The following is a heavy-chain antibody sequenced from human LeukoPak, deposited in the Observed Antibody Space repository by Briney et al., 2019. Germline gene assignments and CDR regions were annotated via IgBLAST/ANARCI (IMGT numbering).Heavy chain of an antibody. V-gene: IGHV4-59*01. CDR3: ARVREGSGELIPYYYYYMDV. CDR1: GGSISSYY. J-gene: IGHJ6*03. D-gene: IGHD3-10*01. CDR2: IYYSGGT. Sequence: SETLSLTCTVSGGSISSYYWSWIRQPPGKGLEWIGYIYYSGGTNYNPSLKSRVTISVDTSKNQFSLRLSSVTAADTAVYYCARVREGSGELIPYYYYYMDVWGKGTTVTVSS.